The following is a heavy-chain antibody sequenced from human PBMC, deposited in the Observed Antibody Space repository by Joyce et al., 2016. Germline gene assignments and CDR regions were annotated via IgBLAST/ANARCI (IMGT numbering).Heavy chain of an antibody. V-gene: IGHV3-48*02. CDR3: ARDPGVGTYGKFDL. J-gene: IGHJ4*02. CDR1: GFTFRNYV. Sequence: EVQLVESGGGLVQPGGSLRLSCAASGFTFRNYVMNWVRQGPGKGLEWLSKIGAGGDNFDYAASVSGRFIISRDNVKDLLFLHMNSLRDEDSALYFCARDPGVGTYGKFDLWGQGTRVTVSS. D-gene: IGHD3-3*01. CDR2: IGAGGDNF.